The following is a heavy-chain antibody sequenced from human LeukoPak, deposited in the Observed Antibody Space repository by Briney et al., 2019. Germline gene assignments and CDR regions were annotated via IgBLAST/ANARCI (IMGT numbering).Heavy chain of an antibody. Sequence: ASVKVSCKASGGTFGSYAINWVRHAPGQGLEWMGRIIPIVRNTNYAQKFQGRVTITADRSTSTAYMELSSLRSEDTAFYYCAKVSGGYNSGYYDSWGQGTLVTVSP. CDR3: AKVSGGYNSGYYDS. CDR2: IIPIVRNT. CDR1: GGTFGSYA. D-gene: IGHD6-19*01. J-gene: IGHJ4*02. V-gene: IGHV1-69*04.